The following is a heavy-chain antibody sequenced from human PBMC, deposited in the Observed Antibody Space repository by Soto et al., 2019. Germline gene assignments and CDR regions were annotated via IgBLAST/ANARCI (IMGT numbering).Heavy chain of an antibody. CDR3: TTDMYSSSWYDDY. CDR1: GFTFSNAW. Sequence: GGSLRLSCAASGFTFSNAWMNWVRQAPGKGLEWVGRIKSKTDGGTTDYAAPVKGRFTISRDDSKNTLYLQMNSLKTEDTAVYYCTTDMYSSSWYDDYWGQGTLVTVSS. D-gene: IGHD6-13*01. J-gene: IGHJ4*02. CDR2: IKSKTDGGTT. V-gene: IGHV3-15*07.